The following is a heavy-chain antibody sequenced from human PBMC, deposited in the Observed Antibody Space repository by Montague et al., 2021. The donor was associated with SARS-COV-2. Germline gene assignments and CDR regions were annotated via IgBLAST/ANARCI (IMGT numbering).Heavy chain of an antibody. CDR1: GGSITDRTYY. D-gene: IGHD6-13*01. CDR3: ARHWGIAAAGN. Sequence: SETLSLTCSVSGGSITDRTYYWGCIRQSPGKGLEWIGAINYRGTTYYNPSLKSRVTISLDTAKNQFSLKMTPVTAADTAVYYCARHWGIAAAGNWGQGTLVTVSS. CDR2: INYRGTT. J-gene: IGHJ4*02. V-gene: IGHV4-39*01.